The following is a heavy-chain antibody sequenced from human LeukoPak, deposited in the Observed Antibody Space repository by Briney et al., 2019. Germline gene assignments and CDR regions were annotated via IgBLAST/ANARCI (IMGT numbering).Heavy chain of an antibody. J-gene: IGHJ4*02. D-gene: IGHD5-18*01. Sequence: PGGXLRLSCAASGFTFSSYWMSWVRQAPGKGLEWVANIKQDGSEKYYVDSVKGRFTISRDNAKNSLYLQMNSLRAEDTAVYYCARDFVHTAMASAHDYWGQGTLVTVSS. CDR1: GFTFSSYW. CDR2: IKQDGSEK. V-gene: IGHV3-7*01. CDR3: ARDFVHTAMASAHDY.